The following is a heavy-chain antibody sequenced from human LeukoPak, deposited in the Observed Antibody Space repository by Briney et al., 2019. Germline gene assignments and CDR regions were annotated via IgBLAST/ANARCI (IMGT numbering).Heavy chain of an antibody. V-gene: IGHV1-69*13. D-gene: IGHD6-19*01. J-gene: IGHJ4*02. CDR2: IIPIFGTA. Sequence: GASVKVSCKASGGTFSSYAISWVRQAPGQGLEWMGGIIPIFGTANYAQKFQGRVTITADESTSTAYMELSSLRSEDTAVYYCAGLRSGWYGDDYWGQGTLVTVSS. CDR1: GGTFSSYA. CDR3: AGLRSGWYGDDY.